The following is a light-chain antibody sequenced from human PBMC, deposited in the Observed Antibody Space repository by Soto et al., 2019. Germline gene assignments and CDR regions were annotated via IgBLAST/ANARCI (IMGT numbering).Light chain of an antibody. Sequence: EIVLTQSPGTLSLSPGERATLSCRAGQTVISSYLAWYQQKPGQAPRLLIYGASSRATGIPDRFSGSGSGTDFTLTINRLEPEDFAVYYCQQYGTSPQTFGQGTKVDIK. CDR3: QQYGTSPQT. CDR1: QTVISSY. V-gene: IGKV3-20*01. J-gene: IGKJ1*01. CDR2: GAS.